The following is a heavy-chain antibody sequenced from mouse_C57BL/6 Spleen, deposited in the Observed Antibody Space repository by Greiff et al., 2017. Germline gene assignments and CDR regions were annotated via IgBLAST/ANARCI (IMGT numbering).Heavy chain of an antibody. CDR3: ARLYGNLPFYYAMDY. CDR1: GYTFTSYW. D-gene: IGHD2-1*01. J-gene: IGHJ4*01. V-gene: IGHV1-61*01. CDR2: IYPSDSET. Sequence: QVQLKQSGAELVRPGSSVKLSCKASGYTFTSYWMDWVKQRPGQGLEWIGNIYPSDSETHYNQKFKDKATLTVDKSSSTAYMQLSSLTSEDSAVYYCARLYGNLPFYYAMDYWGQGTSVTVSS.